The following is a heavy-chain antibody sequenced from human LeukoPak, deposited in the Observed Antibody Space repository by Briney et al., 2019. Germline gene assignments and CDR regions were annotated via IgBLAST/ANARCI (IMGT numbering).Heavy chain of an antibody. CDR1: GYTFTSYD. Sequence: ASVKVSCKASGYTFTSYDINWVRQATGQGLEWMGWMNPNSGNTGYAQKFQGRGTITRNTSISTAYMELSSLRSEDTAVYYCARMRSSRRTHNWFDPWGQGTLVTLSS. D-gene: IGHD6-13*01. J-gene: IGHJ5*02. CDR2: MNPNSGNT. CDR3: ARMRSSRRTHNWFDP. V-gene: IGHV1-8*01.